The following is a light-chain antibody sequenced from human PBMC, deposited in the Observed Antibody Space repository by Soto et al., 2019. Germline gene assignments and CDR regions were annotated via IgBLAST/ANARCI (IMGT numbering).Light chain of an antibody. CDR1: SGHSSYA. V-gene: IGLV4-69*01. J-gene: IGLJ2*01. CDR3: QTWGTGIHVV. CDR2: LNSDGSH. Sequence: QSVLTQSPSASASLGASVKLTCTLSSGHSSYAIAWHQQQPEKGPRFLMKLNSDGSHTKGDGIPVRFSGSSSGAERYLTISSLPSEDEAVYCCQTWGTGIHVVFGGGTKLTVL.